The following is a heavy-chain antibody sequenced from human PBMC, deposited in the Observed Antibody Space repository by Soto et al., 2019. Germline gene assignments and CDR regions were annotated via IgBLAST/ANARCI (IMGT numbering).Heavy chain of an antibody. D-gene: IGHD6-6*01. CDR2: ITGSGGST. CDR3: AKGKFSSSSIGDY. CDR1: GFTFNSYA. V-gene: IGHV3-23*01. J-gene: IGHJ4*02. Sequence: GGSLRLSCAASGFTFNSYAMIWVRQAPGKGLEWVSLITGSGGSTYYADSVKGRFTISRDNSKNTLYLQMSSLRAEDTAVYYCAKGKFSSSSIGDYWGQGTLVTVSS.